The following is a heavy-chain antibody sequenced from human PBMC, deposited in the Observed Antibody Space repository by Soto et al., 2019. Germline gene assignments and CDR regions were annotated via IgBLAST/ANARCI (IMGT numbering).Heavy chain of an antibody. J-gene: IGHJ4*02. CDR3: ARESGRSGSSPTFNFDY. CDR2: IIPIFGTA. D-gene: IGHD6-6*01. Sequence: SVKVSCKASGGTFSSYAISWVRQAPGQGLEWMGGIIPIFGTANYAQKFQGRVTITADESTSTAYMELSSLRSEDTAVYYCARESGRSGSSPTFNFDYWGQGTLVTVSS. V-gene: IGHV1-69*13. CDR1: GGTFSSYA.